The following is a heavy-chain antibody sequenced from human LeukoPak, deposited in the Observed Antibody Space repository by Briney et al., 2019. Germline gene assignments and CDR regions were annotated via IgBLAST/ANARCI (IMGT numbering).Heavy chain of an antibody. V-gene: IGHV1-69*04. Sequence: SVKVSCKASGGTFSSYAISWVRQAPEQGLEWMGRIIPILGIANYAQKFQGRATITADKSTSTAYMELSSLRSEDTAVYYCARDGPRPFDPWGQGTLVTVSS. CDR2: IIPILGIA. CDR1: GGTFSSYA. J-gene: IGHJ5*02. CDR3: ARDGPRPFDP.